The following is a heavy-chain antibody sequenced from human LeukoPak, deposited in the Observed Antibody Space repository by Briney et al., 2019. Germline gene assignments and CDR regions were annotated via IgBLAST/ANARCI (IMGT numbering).Heavy chain of an antibody. Sequence: GESLKISCKGSAYRFTNYWVGWVRQMPGKGLEWMGIIFPGDSDTRYSPSFQGQVTISADKSISTAYLQWSSLRASDTAMYYCARLYNSGNYFDYWGQGTLVTVSS. V-gene: IGHV5-51*01. J-gene: IGHJ4*02. CDR3: ARLYNSGNYFDY. D-gene: IGHD1-1*01. CDR1: AYRFTNYW. CDR2: IFPGDSDT.